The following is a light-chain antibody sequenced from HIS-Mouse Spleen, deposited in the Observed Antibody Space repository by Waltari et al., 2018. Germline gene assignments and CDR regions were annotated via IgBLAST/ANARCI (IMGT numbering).Light chain of an antibody. J-gene: IGKJ1*01. CDR1: QSVSSN. CDR3: QQYNNWPRT. CDR2: GAS. Sequence: EIVMTQSPATLSLSPGESATLSCRASQSVSSNLAWYQQNPGQAPRLLIYGASTRATGIPARFSGSGSGTEFTLTISSMQSEDFAVYYCQQYNNWPRTFGQGTKVEIK. V-gene: IGKV3-15*01.